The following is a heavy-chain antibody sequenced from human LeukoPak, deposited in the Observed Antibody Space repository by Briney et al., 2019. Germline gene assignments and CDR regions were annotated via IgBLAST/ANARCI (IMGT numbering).Heavy chain of an antibody. CDR1: GGSFSGYY. CDR2: INHSGST. J-gene: IGHJ4*02. Sequence: PSETLSLTCAVYGGSFSGYYWSWIRQPPGKGLEWIGEINHSGSTNYNPSLKSRVTISVDTSKNQFSLKLSSVTAADTAVYYCARRGLYYYGSGSFDYWGKGTLVTVSS. D-gene: IGHD3-10*01. V-gene: IGHV4-34*01. CDR3: ARRGLYYYGSGSFDY.